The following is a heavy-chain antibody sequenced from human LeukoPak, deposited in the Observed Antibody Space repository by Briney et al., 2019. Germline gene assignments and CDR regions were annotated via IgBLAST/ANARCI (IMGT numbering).Heavy chain of an antibody. Sequence: LPGRSLRLSCAASGFTFSSYAMHWVRQAPGKGLEWIGRSGNRANSHRTEYAASVTGRFTISRDDSKNSLYLQMNSLKTEDTAVYHCVRGYSGHSVYAFDIWGQGTMVTVSS. CDR2: SGNRANSHRT. CDR3: VRGYSGHSVYAFDI. D-gene: IGHD5-12*01. CDR1: GFTFSSYA. J-gene: IGHJ3*02. V-gene: IGHV3-72*01.